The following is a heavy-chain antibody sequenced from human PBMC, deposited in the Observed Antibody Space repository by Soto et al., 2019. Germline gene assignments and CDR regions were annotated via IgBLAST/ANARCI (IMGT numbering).Heavy chain of an antibody. J-gene: IGHJ6*02. CDR3: ARDLIEGHSYYGMDV. V-gene: IGHV3-21*01. CDR2: ISSSSSYI. Sequence: EVQLVESGGGLVKPGGSLRLSCAASGFTFSSYSMNWVRQAPGKGLEWVSSISSSSSYIYYADSVKGRFTISRDNAKNSRCLQMNSLIAEDTAVYYCARDLIEGHSYYGMDVWGQGTKVTVSS. CDR1: GFTFSSYS.